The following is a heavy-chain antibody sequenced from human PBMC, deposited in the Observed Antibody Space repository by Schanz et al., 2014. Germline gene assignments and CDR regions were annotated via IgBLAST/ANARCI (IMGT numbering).Heavy chain of an antibody. V-gene: IGHV3-23*04. CDR1: GFSFRKSA. Sequence: EVQLVESGGGLVQPGGSLRLSCAASGFSFRKSAMSWVRQAPGKGLEWVSAISGSGASTYYADSVKGRFTISRDNSKNTLYRQMNSLRAEDTAVYYCAKDQGSYGSGSYSYFDYGGQGTLATVSS. CDR2: ISGSGAST. D-gene: IGHD3-10*01. CDR3: AKDQGSYGSGSYSYFDY. J-gene: IGHJ4*02.